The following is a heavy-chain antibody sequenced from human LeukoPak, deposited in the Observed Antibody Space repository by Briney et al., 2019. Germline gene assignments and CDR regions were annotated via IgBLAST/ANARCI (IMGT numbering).Heavy chain of an antibody. CDR3: AKDIGVVPAAINYFDY. CDR1: GFTFSSYA. J-gene: IGHJ4*02. Sequence: GGSLRLSCAASGFTFSSYAMSWVRQAPGKGLEWVSAISGSGGSTYYADSAKGRFTISRDNSKNTLYLKMNSLRAEDTAVYYCAKDIGVVPAAINYFDYWGQGTLVTVSS. D-gene: IGHD2-2*01. CDR2: ISGSGGST. V-gene: IGHV3-23*01.